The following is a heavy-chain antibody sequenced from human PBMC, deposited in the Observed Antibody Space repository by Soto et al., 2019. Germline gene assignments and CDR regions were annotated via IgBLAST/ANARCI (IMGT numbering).Heavy chain of an antibody. Sequence: GGSLRLSCAASGFTFSSYGMHWVRQAPGKGLEWVAVIWYDGSNKYYADSVKGRFTISRDNSKNTLHLQMNSLRAEDTAVYYCARDHGLPDYFDYWGQGTLVTVSS. CDR2: IWYDGSNK. V-gene: IGHV3-33*01. CDR3: ARDHGLPDYFDY. CDR1: GFTFSSYG. J-gene: IGHJ4*02.